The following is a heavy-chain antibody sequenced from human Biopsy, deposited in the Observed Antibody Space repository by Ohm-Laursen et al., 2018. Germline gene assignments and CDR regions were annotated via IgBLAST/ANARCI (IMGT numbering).Heavy chain of an antibody. V-gene: IGHV1-46*01. D-gene: IGHD1-26*01. Sequence: ASVKVSCKGSEFSFSRYDMHWVRQAPGRGLEWMGVISPSGGGTMDTQKFQDRLTMTRDTSTSTVHTELKSLKSEDTAVYYCAIFEGYSDDNLDYEHYGMDVWGQGTTVTVSS. CDR2: ISPSGGGT. CDR3: AIFEGYSDDNLDYEHYGMDV. CDR1: EFSFSRYD. J-gene: IGHJ6*02.